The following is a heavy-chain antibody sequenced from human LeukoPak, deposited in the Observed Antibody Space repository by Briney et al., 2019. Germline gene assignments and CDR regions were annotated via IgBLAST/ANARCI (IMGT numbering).Heavy chain of an antibody. V-gene: IGHV3-30*02. CDR3: AKAQTSTAAAGAPIYY. CDR1: GFTFSSYG. Sequence: TGGSLRLSCAASGFTFSSYGMHWVRQAPGKGLEWVAFIRYDGSNKYYADSVKGRFTISRDNSKNTLYLQMNSLRAEDTAVYYCAKAQTSTAAAGAPIYYWGQGTLVTVSS. D-gene: IGHD6-13*01. J-gene: IGHJ4*02. CDR2: IRYDGSNK.